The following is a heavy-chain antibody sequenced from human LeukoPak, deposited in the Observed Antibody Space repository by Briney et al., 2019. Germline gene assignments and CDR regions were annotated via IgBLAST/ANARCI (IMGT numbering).Heavy chain of an antibody. V-gene: IGHV1-3*01. D-gene: IGHD1-26*01. Sequence: ASVKASCKAFGYTFTNYGISWVRQAPGQRLEWMGWINAGNGNTKYSQKFQGRVTITRDTSASTAYMELSSLRSEDTAVNYCARDRGIVGATSFAFDIWGQGTMVTVSS. CDR2: INAGNGNT. J-gene: IGHJ3*02. CDR3: ARDRGIVGATSFAFDI. CDR1: GYTFTNYG.